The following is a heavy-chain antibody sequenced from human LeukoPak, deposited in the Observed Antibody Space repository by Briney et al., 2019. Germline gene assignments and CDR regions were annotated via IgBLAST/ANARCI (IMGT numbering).Heavy chain of an antibody. CDR2: ISSSGSTI. J-gene: IGHJ6*03. V-gene: IGHV3-11*04. CDR1: GFTFSDYY. CDR3: ARADRDYYYYYYMDV. Sequence: GGSLRLSCAASGFTFSDYYMSWIRQAPGKGLEWVSYISSSGSTIYYADSVKGRFTISRDNAKNSLYLQMNSLRAEDTAVYYCARADRDYYYYYYMDVWGKGTTVTVSS.